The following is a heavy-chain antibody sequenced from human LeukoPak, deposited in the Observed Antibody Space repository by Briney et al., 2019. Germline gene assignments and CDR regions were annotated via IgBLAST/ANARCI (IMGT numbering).Heavy chain of an antibody. CDR2: ISGSGGST. D-gene: IGHD3-9*01. V-gene: IGHV3-23*01. CDR3: ATHVREVTNCDILTGYYLDWFDP. Sequence: PGGSLRLSCAASGFTFSSYAMSWVRQAPGKGLEWVSAISGSGGSTYYADSVKGRFTISRDNSKNTLYLQMNSLRAEDTAVYYCATHVREVTNCDILTGYYLDWFDPWGQGTLVTVSS. J-gene: IGHJ5*02. CDR1: GFTFSSYA.